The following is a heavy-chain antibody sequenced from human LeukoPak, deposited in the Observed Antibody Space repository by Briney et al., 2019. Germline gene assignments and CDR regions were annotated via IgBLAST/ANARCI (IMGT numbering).Heavy chain of an antibody. D-gene: IGHD1-26*01. Sequence: PGGSLRLSCAASGFTFSNYAMNWVRQAPGRGLEWVSAISGSGGSTYYADSVKGRFTISRDNSKNTLYLQMNSLRAEDTAVYYCAKDLAGSGSYSFDYWSQGTLVTVSS. J-gene: IGHJ4*02. V-gene: IGHV3-23*01. CDR1: GFTFSNYA. CDR3: AKDLAGSGSYSFDY. CDR2: ISGSGGST.